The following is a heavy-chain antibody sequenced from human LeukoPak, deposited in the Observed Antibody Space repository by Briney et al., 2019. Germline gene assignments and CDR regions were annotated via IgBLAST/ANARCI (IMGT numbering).Heavy chain of an antibody. CDR1: GGSISSYY. J-gene: IGHJ3*02. CDR3: ARGSLDKGAFDI. Sequence: PSETLSLTCTVSGGSISSYYWSWIRQPPGKGREWIGYIYYSGSTYYNPSLKSRVTISVDTSKNQFSLKLSSVTAADTAVYYCARGSLDKGAFDIWGQGTMVTVSS. D-gene: IGHD2-2*03. CDR2: IYYSGST. V-gene: IGHV4-59*08.